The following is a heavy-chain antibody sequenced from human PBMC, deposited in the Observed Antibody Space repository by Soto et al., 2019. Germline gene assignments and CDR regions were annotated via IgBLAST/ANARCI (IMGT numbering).Heavy chain of an antibody. CDR3: ARLVYYVWWSLRNWYFDL. CDR2: IKQDGSEK. Sequence: EVQLVESGGHLVQPGGSLRLSCAASGFTSSRSWMTWVRQAPGKGLEWVANIKQDGSEKYYVDSMKGRFTISRDNAKNALYLQMNSLRAEDTAVYYCARLVYYVWWSLRNWYFDLWGRGTLVTVSS. CDR1: GFTSSRSW. J-gene: IGHJ2*01. V-gene: IGHV3-7*05. D-gene: IGHD3-16*01.